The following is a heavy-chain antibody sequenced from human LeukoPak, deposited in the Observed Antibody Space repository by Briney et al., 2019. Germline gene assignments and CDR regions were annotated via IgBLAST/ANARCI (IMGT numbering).Heavy chain of an antibody. CDR3: AREPIVVVPAAITARLGVSRYLQH. V-gene: IGHV3-30*02. CDR2: IRYDGSNK. D-gene: IGHD2-2*01. Sequence: GGSLRLSCAASGFTFSSYDMHWVRQAPGKGLEWVAFIRYDGSNKYYADSVKGRYTISRDNSKNTLYLQMNSLRAEDTAVYYCAREPIVVVPAAITARLGVSRYLQHWGQGTLVAVSS. CDR1: GFTFSSYD. J-gene: IGHJ1*01.